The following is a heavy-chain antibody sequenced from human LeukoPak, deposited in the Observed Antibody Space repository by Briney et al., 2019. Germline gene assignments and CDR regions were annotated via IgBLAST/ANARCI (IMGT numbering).Heavy chain of an antibody. D-gene: IGHD2-15*01. V-gene: IGHV1-18*01. CDR2: ISVYNGYT. CDR1: GYTFNNYS. CDR3: ARDKSQSVLLENWFDP. Sequence: ASVKVSCKASGYTFNNYSISWVRQAPGQGLEWIGWISVYNGYTNYAHKLQGRVTLTTDTSTSTAYMELRSLRSDDTAVYYCARDKSQSVLLENWFDPWGQGTLVTVSS. J-gene: IGHJ5*02.